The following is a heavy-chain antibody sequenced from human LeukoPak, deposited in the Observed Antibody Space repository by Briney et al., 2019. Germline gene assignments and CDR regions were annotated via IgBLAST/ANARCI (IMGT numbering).Heavy chain of an antibody. J-gene: IGHJ4*02. CDR3: AREGGYYDNVDY. CDR2: IYYSGST. Sequence: NPSETLSLTCTVSGGSISSSSYYWGWIRQPPGKGLEWIGSIYYSGSTYYNPSLKSRVTMSVDTSKNQFSLKLSSVTAADTAVYCCAREGGYYDNVDYWGQGTLVTVSS. V-gene: IGHV4-39*07. CDR1: GGSISSSSYY. D-gene: IGHD3-22*01.